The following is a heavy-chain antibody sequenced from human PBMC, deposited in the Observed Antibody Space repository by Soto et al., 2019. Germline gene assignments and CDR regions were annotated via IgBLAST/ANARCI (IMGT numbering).Heavy chain of an antibody. Sequence: QVQLQESGPGLVKPSETLSLTCSVSGDSINDHYWSWIRQPPGKGLEWIGYIYYSGSTTYNPSLMSRVTISVDRPKNQFSLSLTSLTAADTAMYYCAKATAGWHWLHPWGQGTLVIVSS. CDR3: AKATAGWHWLHP. J-gene: IGHJ5*02. CDR1: GDSINDHY. V-gene: IGHV4-59*11. D-gene: IGHD6-25*01. CDR2: IYYSGST.